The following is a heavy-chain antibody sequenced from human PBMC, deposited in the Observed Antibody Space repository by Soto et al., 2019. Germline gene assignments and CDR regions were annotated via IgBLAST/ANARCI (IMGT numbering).Heavy chain of an antibody. CDR3: AKGDQYQLLFRRMDV. Sequence: QVQLVESGGGVVQPGRSLRLSCAASGFTFRSYGMHWVRQAPGKGLEWAAIISYDGSDKSYADSVKGRFTISRDNSKNTLCLHMNSLRAEDTAVYYCAKGDQYQLLFRRMDVWGQGTTVTVSS. J-gene: IGHJ6*02. CDR1: GFTFRSYG. CDR2: ISYDGSDK. D-gene: IGHD2-2*01. V-gene: IGHV3-30*18.